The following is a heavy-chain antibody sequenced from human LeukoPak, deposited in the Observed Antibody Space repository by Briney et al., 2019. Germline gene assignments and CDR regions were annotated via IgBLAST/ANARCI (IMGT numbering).Heavy chain of an antibody. CDR2: IKSKTDGGTT. Sequence: AGGSLRLSCAASGFTFSNAWMSWVRQAPGKGLEWVGRIKSKTDGGTTDYAAPVKGRFTISRDDSKNTLYLQMNSLKTEDTAVYYCTTDPSGSGYPHWGQGTLVTVSS. J-gene: IGHJ4*02. CDR3: TTDPSGSGYPH. CDR1: GFTFSNAW. V-gene: IGHV3-15*01. D-gene: IGHD3-22*01.